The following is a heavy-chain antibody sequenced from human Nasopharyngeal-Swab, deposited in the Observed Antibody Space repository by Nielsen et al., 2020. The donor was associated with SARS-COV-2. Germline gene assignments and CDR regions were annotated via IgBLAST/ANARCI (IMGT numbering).Heavy chain of an antibody. CDR2: INYSGHT. Sequence: SETLSLTCGFYGGSSSGYFWTWIRQPPGKGLEWIGEINYSGHTTYNPSLKSRVSISVDTSKRQFSLRLTSVPAADTAVYYCARTLVRGAADYWGQGTLVAVSS. D-gene: IGHD3-10*01. CDR1: GGSSSGYF. CDR3: ARTLVRGAADY. V-gene: IGHV4-34*01. J-gene: IGHJ4*02.